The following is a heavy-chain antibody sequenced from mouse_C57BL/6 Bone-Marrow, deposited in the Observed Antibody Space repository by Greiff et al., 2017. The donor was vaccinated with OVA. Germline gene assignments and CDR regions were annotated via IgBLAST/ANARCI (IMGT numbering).Heavy chain of an antibody. CDR1: GFSLSTFGMG. CDR2: LWWDDDK. CDR3: ARIDGGITTVNGYAMDY. Sequence: QVTLKESGPGILQPSQTLSLTCSFSGFSLSTFGMGVGWIRQPSGKGLDWLALLWWDDDKYYNPALQSRPTISKDTSKNQVFLKIANVDTAGTATYYCARIDGGITTVNGYAMDYWGQGTSVTVSA. J-gene: IGHJ4*01. D-gene: IGHD1-1*01. V-gene: IGHV8-8*01.